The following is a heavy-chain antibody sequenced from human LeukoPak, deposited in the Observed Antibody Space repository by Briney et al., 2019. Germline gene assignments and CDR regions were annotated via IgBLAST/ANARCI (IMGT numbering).Heavy chain of an antibody. CDR3: ARVFSGSYYGY. CDR1: GGTFSSYA. Sequence: GASVKVSCKASGGTFSSYAISWVRQAPGQGLEWMGRIIPILGIANYAQKFQGRVTITADKSTSTAYMELSSLRSEDTAVYYCARVFSGSYYGYWGQGTLVTVSS. D-gene: IGHD1-26*01. V-gene: IGHV1-69*04. CDR2: IIPILGIA. J-gene: IGHJ4*02.